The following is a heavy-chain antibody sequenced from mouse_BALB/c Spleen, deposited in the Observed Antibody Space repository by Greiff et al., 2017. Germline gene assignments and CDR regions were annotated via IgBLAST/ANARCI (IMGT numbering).Heavy chain of an antibody. J-gene: IGHJ2*01. V-gene: IGHV5-6-3*01. CDR2: INSNGGST. CDR3: ARGLLLRGYYFDY. Sequence: EVMLVESGGGLVQPGGSLKLSCAASGFTFSSYGMSWVRQTPDKRLELVATINSNGGSTYYPDSVKGRFTISRDNAKNTLYLQMSSLKSEDTAMYYCARGLLLRGYYFDYWGQGTTRTVSS. CDR1: GFTFSSYG. D-gene: IGHD1-1*01.